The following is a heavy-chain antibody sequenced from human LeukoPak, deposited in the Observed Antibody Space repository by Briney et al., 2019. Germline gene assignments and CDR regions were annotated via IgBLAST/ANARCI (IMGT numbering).Heavy chain of an antibody. J-gene: IGHJ4*02. V-gene: IGHV3-74*01. CDR2: INSDGRST. CDR3: VRDVWGDRDSYFDY. D-gene: IGHD2-21*01. CDR1: GFTFSSYW. Sequence: GGSLRLSCAASGFTFSSYWMHWVRQGPGKGLVWVSRINSDGRSTSYADSVKGRFTISRDNAKNTLYLQMNSLRAEDTAVYYCVRDVWGDRDSYFDYWGQGTLVTVSS.